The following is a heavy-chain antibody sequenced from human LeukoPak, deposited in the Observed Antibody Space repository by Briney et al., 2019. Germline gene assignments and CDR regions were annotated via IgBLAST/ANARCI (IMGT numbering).Heavy chain of an antibody. J-gene: IGHJ5*02. CDR1: GGSISSYY. CDR3: AKGGPEASAGLSWFDP. CDR2: IYYSGSI. Sequence: SETLSLTCTVSGGSISSYYWSWIRQPPGKGLEWIGYIYYSGSINYNPSLKSRVTISVDTSKNQISLNLNSVTAADTAVYYCAKGGPEASAGLSWFDPWGQGTLVTVSS. V-gene: IGHV4-59*01. D-gene: IGHD1-14*01.